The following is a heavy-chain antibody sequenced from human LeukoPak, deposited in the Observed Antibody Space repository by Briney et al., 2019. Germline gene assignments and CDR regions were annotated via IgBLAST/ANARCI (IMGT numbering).Heavy chain of an antibody. D-gene: IGHD3-22*01. V-gene: IGHV3-23*01. Sequence: GWSLRLSCAVSGITLRNYGMSWVRQAPGEGLEWVAGISDSGGSTNYADSVKGRFTISRDNPKNTLYLQMNSLRAEDTAVYFCAKRGVVIRVILVGLHKEAYYFDSWGQGALVTVSS. J-gene: IGHJ4*02. CDR2: ISDSGGST. CDR1: GITLRNYG. CDR3: AKRGVVIRVILVGLHKEAYYFDS.